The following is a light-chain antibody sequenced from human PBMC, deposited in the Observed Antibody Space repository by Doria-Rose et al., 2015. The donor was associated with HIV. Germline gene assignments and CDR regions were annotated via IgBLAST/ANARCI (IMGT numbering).Light chain of an antibody. CDR3: HQYGTSWT. Sequence: DIVMTQSSGTLSLSPGERATLSCRASQSFSSTYLAWYQQKPGQAPSLLIYDGSTRATVIPDRFSASGSGTDFTLTINRLEPEDFALYYCHQYGTSWTFGQGTKVEI. V-gene: IGKV3-20*01. CDR2: DGS. CDR1: QSFSSTY. J-gene: IGKJ1*01.